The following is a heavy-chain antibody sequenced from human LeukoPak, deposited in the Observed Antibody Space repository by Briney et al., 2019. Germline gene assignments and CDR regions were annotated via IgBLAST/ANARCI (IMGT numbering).Heavy chain of an antibody. V-gene: IGHV3-23*01. CDR2: ISGSGGST. CDR1: GFTFSSYA. Sequence: PGGPLRLSCAASGFTFSSYAMIWVRQAPGKGLEWVSSISGSGGSTYYADSVKGRFTISRDNSKNTLYLQMNSLRAEDTAVYYCAKDRGPGPWGAFDYWGQGTLVTVSS. J-gene: IGHJ4*02. CDR3: AKDRGPGPWGAFDY. D-gene: IGHD3-16*01.